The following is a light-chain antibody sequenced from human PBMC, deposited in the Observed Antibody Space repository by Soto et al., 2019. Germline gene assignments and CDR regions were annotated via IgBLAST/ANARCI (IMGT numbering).Light chain of an antibody. CDR1: QSVSSN. J-gene: IGKJ1*01. CDR2: GAS. Sequence: EIVLTQSPDTLSLSPGERATLSCRASQSVSSNLARYQQKPGQAPRLLIYGASTRATDIPARFSGSGSGTEFTLTISSLQSEDIAVYSCQHYNNWPWTFGQGTKVDIK. CDR3: QHYNNWPWT. V-gene: IGKV3-15*01.